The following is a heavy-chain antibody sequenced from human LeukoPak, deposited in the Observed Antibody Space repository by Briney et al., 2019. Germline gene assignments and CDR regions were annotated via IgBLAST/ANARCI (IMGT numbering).Heavy chain of an antibody. V-gene: IGHV4-34*01. CDR1: GGSFSGYY. CDR2: INHSGST. CDR3: ARWRNSGSYRGYYYYGMDV. D-gene: IGHD1-26*01. J-gene: IGHJ6*02. Sequence: SETLSLTCAVSGGSFSGYYWCWIRQPPGKGLEWIGEINHSGSTNYNPSLKSRVTISVDTSKNKFSLKLSSVTAADTAVYYCARWRNSGSYRGYYYYGMDVWGQGTTVTVSS.